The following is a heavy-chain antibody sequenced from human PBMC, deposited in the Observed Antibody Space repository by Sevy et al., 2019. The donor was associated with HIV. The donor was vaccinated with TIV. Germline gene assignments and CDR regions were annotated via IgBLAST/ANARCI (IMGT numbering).Heavy chain of an antibody. Sequence: GESLKISCKGSGYSFTSYWIGWVRQMPGKGLEWMGIIYPGDSDTRNSPSFQGQVTISADKSISTAYLQWSSLKASDTAMYYCARRLKFPRDGYGSQSPTLGFDYWGQGTLVTVSS. D-gene: IGHD5-12*01. CDR3: ARRLKFPRDGYGSQSPTLGFDY. CDR1: GYSFTSYW. J-gene: IGHJ4*02. CDR2: IYPGDSDT. V-gene: IGHV5-51*01.